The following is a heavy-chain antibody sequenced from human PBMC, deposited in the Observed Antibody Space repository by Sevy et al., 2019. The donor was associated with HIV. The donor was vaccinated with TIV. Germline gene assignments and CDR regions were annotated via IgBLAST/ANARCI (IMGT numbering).Heavy chain of an antibody. CDR2: ISTSSSYI. J-gene: IGHJ6*02. CDR1: GFTFSSYS. Sequence: GGSLRLSCAASGFTFSSYSMNWVRQAPGKGLEWVSSISTSSSYIYYAASVKGRFTISRDNAKNPLYLQMNSLRAEDTAVYYCARISCTNGVCFQGYYYYGMDVWGQGTTVTVSS. CDR3: ARISCTNGVCFQGYYYYGMDV. V-gene: IGHV3-21*06. D-gene: IGHD2-8*01.